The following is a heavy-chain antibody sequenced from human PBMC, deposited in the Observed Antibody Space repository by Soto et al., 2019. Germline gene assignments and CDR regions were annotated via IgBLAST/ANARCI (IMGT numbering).Heavy chain of an antibody. V-gene: IGHV3-23*01. D-gene: IGHD3-22*01. CDR2: ISGSGGST. J-gene: IGHJ4*02. CDR3: AKDLLRDYYDSSGYGY. Sequence: GGSLRLSCAASGFTFSSYAMSWVRQAPGKGLEWVSAISGSGGSTYYADSVKGRFASSRDNSKNTLYLQMNSLRAEDTAVYYCAKDLLRDYYDSSGYGYWGQGTLVTVSS. CDR1: GFTFSSYA.